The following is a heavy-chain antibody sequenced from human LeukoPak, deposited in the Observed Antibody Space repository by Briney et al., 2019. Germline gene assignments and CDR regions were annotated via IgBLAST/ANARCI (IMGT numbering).Heavy chain of an antibody. CDR1: GFTFGNYA. CDR2: ITWDSGIT. J-gene: IGHJ4*02. V-gene: IGHV3-9*01. CDR3: ANDMQQQLALDY. Sequence: GGSLRLSCVASGFTFGNYAMHWVRQAPGKGLEWVSVITWDSGITGYADSVKGRFTISRDNARNSLSLQMNSLRAEDTALYYCANDMQQQLALDYWGQGTLVTVSS. D-gene: IGHD6-13*01.